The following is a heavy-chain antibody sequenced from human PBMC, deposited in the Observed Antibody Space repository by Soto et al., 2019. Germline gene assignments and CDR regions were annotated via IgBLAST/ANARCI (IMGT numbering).Heavy chain of an antibody. Sequence: SETLSLTYSVYARSFSGYYWSWIRQSPGKGLEWIGEVIHTGRTNYNPSLKGRVTISVDTSKNQFSLNLSSVTAADAAVYYCARSPKSSDFPYYFDFWGQGSQVTVSS. CDR3: ARSPKSSDFPYYFDF. D-gene: IGHD2-21*02. J-gene: IGHJ4*02. V-gene: IGHV4-34*12. CDR1: ARSFSGYY. CDR2: VIHTGRT.